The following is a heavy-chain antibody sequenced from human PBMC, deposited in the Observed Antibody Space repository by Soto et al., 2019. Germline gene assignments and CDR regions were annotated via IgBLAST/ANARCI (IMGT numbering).Heavy chain of an antibody. CDR2: ISTTETT. CDR3: AGNIAAAGRRYYGMDV. CDR1: GGSISSYY. J-gene: IGHJ6*02. V-gene: IGHV4-4*07. D-gene: IGHD6-13*01. Sequence: QVQLQESGPGLVKPSETLSLTCTVSGGSISSYYWSWIRQPAGKGLEWIGRISTTETTNYNPSLTNRVSMSLATSKSQVSLKLRSVTCAAAPVYYCAGNIAAAGRRYYGMDVWGQGTKVTVSS.